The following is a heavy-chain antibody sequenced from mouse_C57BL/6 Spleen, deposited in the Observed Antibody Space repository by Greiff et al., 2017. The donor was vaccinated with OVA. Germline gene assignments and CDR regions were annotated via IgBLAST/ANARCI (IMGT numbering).Heavy chain of an antibody. CDR3: ARNWDRIGFFDY. CDR1: GYTFTSYW. D-gene: IGHD4-1*01. Sequence: QVQLKQPGAELVRPGSSVKLSCKASGYTFTSYWMDWVKQRPGQGLEWIGNIYPSDSETHYNQKFKDKATLTVDKSSSTAYMQLSSLTSEDSAVYYCARNWDRIGFFDYWGQGTTLTVSS. J-gene: IGHJ2*01. V-gene: IGHV1-61*01. CDR2: IYPSDSET.